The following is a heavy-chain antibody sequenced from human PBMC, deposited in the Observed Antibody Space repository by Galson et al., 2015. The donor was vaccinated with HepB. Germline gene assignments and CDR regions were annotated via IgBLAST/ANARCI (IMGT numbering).Heavy chain of an antibody. V-gene: IGHV3-30*04. J-gene: IGHJ4*02. Sequence: SLRLSCAASGFTFSSYAMHWVRQAPGKGLEWVAVISYDGSNKYYADSVKGRFTISRDNSKNTLYLQMNSLRAEDTAVYYCARSEWELLPAAFDYWGQGTLVTVSS. CDR1: GFTFSSYA. D-gene: IGHD1-26*01. CDR2: ISYDGSNK. CDR3: ARSEWELLPAAFDY.